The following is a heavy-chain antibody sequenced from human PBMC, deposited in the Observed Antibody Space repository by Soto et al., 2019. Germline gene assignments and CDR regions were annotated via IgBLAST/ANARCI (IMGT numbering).Heavy chain of an antibody. CDR2: IYWDDSK. V-gene: IGHV2-5*02. CDR1: GFSLSTNGVG. D-gene: IGHD3-16*01. J-gene: IGHJ4*02. CDR3: AHKGGGDRILDI. Sequence: QITLKESGPTLVKPTQTLTLTCTFSGFSLSTNGVGVGWIRQPPGKALEWLALIYWDDSKEYSPSLRSRLTITQDTSQNPVVPTMTNMDPLDTATYYCAHKGGGDRILDIWGQGTLVTVSS.